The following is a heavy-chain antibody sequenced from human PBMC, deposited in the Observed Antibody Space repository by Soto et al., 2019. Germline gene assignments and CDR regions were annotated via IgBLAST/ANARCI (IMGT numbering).Heavy chain of an antibody. CDR2: MNPNSGDP. CDR1: GYRFSDYY. D-gene: IGHD5-12*01. V-gene: IGHV1-2*02. J-gene: IGHJ6*03. CDR3: ARESGGATATLDYYYFYMDV. Sequence: QVQLVQYGAEVKKPGASVTVSCKASGYRFSDYYLHWVRQAPGQGPEWMGWMNPNSGDPKYAQKFKGRVTMTRDTSVRTAFMELNWLKSDDTAVYYCARESGGATATLDYYYFYMDVWGIGTTVTVSS.